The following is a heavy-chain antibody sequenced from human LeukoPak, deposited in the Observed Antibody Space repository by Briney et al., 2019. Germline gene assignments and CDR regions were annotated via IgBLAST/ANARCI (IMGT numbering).Heavy chain of an antibody. CDR2: INWNGGST. Sequence: SGGSLRLSCAASGFTFDDYGMSWVRQAPGKGLEWVSGINWNGGSTGYADSVKGRFTISRDNAKNSLYLQMNSLRAEDTAVYYCARAYGSGSYCPNYWGQGTLVTVSS. CDR3: ARAYGSGSYCPNY. V-gene: IGHV3-20*04. J-gene: IGHJ4*02. CDR1: GFTFDDYG. D-gene: IGHD3-10*01.